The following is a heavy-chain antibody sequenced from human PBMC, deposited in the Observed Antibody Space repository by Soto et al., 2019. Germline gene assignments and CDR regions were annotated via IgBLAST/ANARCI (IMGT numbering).Heavy chain of an antibody. J-gene: IGHJ4*02. CDR2: INPYNGNT. V-gene: IGHV1-18*01. Sequence: QVQLVQSGAEIKKPGASVKVSCKASGYTFNTYGITWVRQAPGQGLEWMGWINPYNGNTKFAKKLQDRVTMTTATSTSTAYMELASLRSDDTAVYYCARGCIAVTTHLCYWGQGTLVTVSS. CDR3: ARGCIAVTTHLCY. CDR1: GYTFNTYG. D-gene: IGHD4-17*01.